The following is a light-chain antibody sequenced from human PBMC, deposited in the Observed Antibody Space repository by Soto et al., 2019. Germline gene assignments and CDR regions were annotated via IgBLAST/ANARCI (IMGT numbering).Light chain of an antibody. CDR2: QGY. V-gene: IGLV2-23*01. Sequence: QSVLTQPASVSGSPGQSITISCTGTSSDVGKYNLVSWYQQHPGKSPKVMILQGYKRPSGVSNRFSGSKFGNTASLTISGRQAEDEAEYYCCAYAATYTYVFGTGTKVTVL. CDR3: CAYAATYTYV. J-gene: IGLJ1*01. CDR1: SSDVGKYNL.